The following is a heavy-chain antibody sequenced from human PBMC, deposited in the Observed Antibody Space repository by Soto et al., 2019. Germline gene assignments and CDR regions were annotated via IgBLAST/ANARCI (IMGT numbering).Heavy chain of an antibody. CDR3: AKPYFGWSSEQSYYFDY. D-gene: IGHD6-19*01. Sequence: EVQLLDSGGGLVQPGGSLRLSCAASGFTFSNYAMTWVRQGPGKGLEWVAGISGSGGRSYYADSVKGRFTISRDNSKSTFYLQVNSLRAEETDVYYCAKPYFGWSSEQSYYFDYWGQGTLVTVSS. V-gene: IGHV3-23*01. CDR2: ISGSGGRS. J-gene: IGHJ4*02. CDR1: GFTFSNYA.